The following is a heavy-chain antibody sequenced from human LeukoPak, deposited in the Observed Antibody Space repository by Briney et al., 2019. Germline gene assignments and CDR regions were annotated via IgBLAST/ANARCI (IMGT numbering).Heavy chain of an antibody. CDR2: ISWNSGSI. D-gene: IGHD6-19*01. J-gene: IGHJ4*02. V-gene: IGHV3-9*01. CDR3: AKDNRRHYTSGPNPDSLH. CDR1: GFIFNNHA. Sequence: GGSLRLSCAGSGFIFNNHAMHWVRQPPGKGLEWVSGISWNSGSIDYADSVKGRFTISRDNAKNSLYLQMNSLRVEDTAFYYCAKDNRRHYTSGPNPDSLHWGQGALVTVSS.